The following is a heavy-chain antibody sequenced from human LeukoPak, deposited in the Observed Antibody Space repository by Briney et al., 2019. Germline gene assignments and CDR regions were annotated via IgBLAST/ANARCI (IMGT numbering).Heavy chain of an antibody. V-gene: IGHV4-59*12. J-gene: IGHJ3*02. CDR1: GGSISSYY. CDR2: IYYSGST. Sequence: PSETLSLTCTVSGGSISSYYWSWIRQPPGKGLEWIGYIYYSGSTNYNPSLKSRVTISVDKSKNQFSLKLSSVTAADTAVYYCARASRVAFDIWGQGTMVTVSS. CDR3: ARASRVAFDI.